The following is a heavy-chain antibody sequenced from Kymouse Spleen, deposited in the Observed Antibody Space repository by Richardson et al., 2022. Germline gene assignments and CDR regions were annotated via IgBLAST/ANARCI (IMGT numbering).Heavy chain of an antibody. CDR2: INHSGST. J-gene: IGHJ5*02. D-gene: IGHD6-6*01. CDR1: GGSFSGYY. V-gene: IGHV4-34*01. CDR3: ARGREAAREVTWWFDP. Sequence: QVQLQQWGAGLLKPSETLSLTCAVYGGSFSGYYWSWIRQPPGKGLEWIGEINHSGSTNYNPSLKSRVTISVDTSKNQFSLKLSSVTAADTAVYYCARGREAAREVTWWFDPWGQGTLVTVSS.